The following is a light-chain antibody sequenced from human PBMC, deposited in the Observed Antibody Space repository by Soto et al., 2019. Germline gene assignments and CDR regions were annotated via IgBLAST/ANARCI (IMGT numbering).Light chain of an antibody. CDR3: QRSDSSPET. J-gene: IGKJ1*01. CDR2: GTS. CDR1: QSVGGNY. V-gene: IGKV3-20*01. Sequence: ETVLTQSPGTLSLSAGERATLSCRASQSVGGNYLAWYQQKPGQAPRLLIYGTSSRATGIPERFSGGGSGTDFTLTISRLEPEDFAVCYCQRSDSSPETFGQGTKVELK.